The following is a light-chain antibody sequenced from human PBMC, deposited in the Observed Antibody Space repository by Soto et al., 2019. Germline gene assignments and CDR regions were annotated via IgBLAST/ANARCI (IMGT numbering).Light chain of an antibody. CDR2: EVS. V-gene: IGLV2-8*01. CDR3: SSYAGSSTLYV. Sequence: QSALTQLPSASGSPGQSVTISCTGTSNDVGDYNYVSWYQQHPGKAPKLMIYEVSKRPSGVPGRFSGSKSGNTASLTVSGLQAEDEADYYCSSYAGSSTLYVFGTGTKLTVL. CDR1: SNDVGDYNY. J-gene: IGLJ1*01.